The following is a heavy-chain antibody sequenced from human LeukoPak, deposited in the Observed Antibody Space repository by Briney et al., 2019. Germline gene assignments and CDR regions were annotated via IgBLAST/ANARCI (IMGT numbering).Heavy chain of an antibody. CDR2: IYYSGST. Sequence: SDTLSLTCAVSGYSISSSNWWGWIRQPPGKGLEWIEYIYYSGSTNYNPSLKSRVTMSVDTSKNQFSLKLSSLTAADTAVYYCARDGGVVVPTAPAVFDIWGQGTMVTVSS. CDR1: GYSISSSNW. D-gene: IGHD2-2*01. J-gene: IGHJ3*02. V-gene: IGHV4-28*03. CDR3: ARDGGVVVPTAPAVFDI.